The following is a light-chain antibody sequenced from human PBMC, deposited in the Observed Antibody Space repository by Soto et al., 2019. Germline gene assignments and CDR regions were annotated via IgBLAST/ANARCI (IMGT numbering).Light chain of an antibody. CDR3: QQGHNWPLT. CDR1: QSVSNY. CDR2: DAS. J-gene: IGKJ2*01. Sequence: IVLTQSPATLSLSPGERATLSCRASQSVSNYVAWYQQKPGQAPRLLIYDASTRATGIPARFTGSESGSEFTLTISGLQSEDFAVYYCQQGHNWPLTFGQGTRLEI. V-gene: IGKV3-11*01.